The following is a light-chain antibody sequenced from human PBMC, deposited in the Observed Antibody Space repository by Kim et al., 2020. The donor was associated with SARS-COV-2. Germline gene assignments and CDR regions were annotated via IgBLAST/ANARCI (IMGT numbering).Light chain of an antibody. CDR1: QSVSSSY. CDR2: AAS. Sequence: PGERATLSCRASQSVSSSYLAWYQQKPGQAPRLLIYAASSRATGIPDRFSGSGSGTDFTLTISRLEPEDFVVYYCQQYGSSSITFGQGTRLE. CDR3: QQYGSSSIT. J-gene: IGKJ5*01. V-gene: IGKV3-20*01.